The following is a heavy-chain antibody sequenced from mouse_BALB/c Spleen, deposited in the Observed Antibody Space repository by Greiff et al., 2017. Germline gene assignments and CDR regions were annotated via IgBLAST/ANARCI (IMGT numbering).Heavy chain of an antibody. J-gene: IGHJ2*01. CDR3: AGYDY. Sequence: VQLQQSGPELVKPGASVKISCKSSGYSFTSYYIHWVKQRPGQGLEWIGCIFPGSGNTKYNEKFKGKSILTADTSSSTAYMQLSSLTSEDSAVYFCAGYDYWGRGTTLTVSS. CDR2: IFPGSGNT. D-gene: IGHD1-2*01. CDR1: GYSFTSYY. V-gene: IGHV1-66*01.